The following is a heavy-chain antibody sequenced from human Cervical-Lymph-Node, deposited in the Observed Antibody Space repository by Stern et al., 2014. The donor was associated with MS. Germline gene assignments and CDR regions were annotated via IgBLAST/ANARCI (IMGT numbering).Heavy chain of an antibody. CDR3: ARQRPLYSPGWTSGSDY. Sequence: EVQLVESGAEVKKPGESLRISCKGSGYTFTNYWISWVRQMPGKGLEWMGRIDPSDSYTSYSPSFQGHVTVSADKSVSTAYLQWSSLRASDTAMYFCARQRPLYSPGWTSGSDYWGQGTLVTVSS. D-gene: IGHD1-26*01. J-gene: IGHJ4*02. CDR2: IDPSDSYT. CDR1: GYTFTNYW. V-gene: IGHV5-10-1*01.